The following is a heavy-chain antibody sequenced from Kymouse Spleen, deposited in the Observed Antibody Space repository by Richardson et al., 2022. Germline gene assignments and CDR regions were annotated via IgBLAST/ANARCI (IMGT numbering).Heavy chain of an antibody. CDR3: ATVDTAMDGAEYFQH. CDR2: INHSGST. V-gene: IGHV4-34*01. D-gene: IGHD5-18,IGHD5-18*01. CDR1: GGSFSGYY. J-gene: IGHJ1*01. Sequence: QVQLQQWGAGLLKPSETLSLTCAVYGGSFSGYYWSWIRQPPGKGLEWIGEINHSGSTNYNPSLKSRVTISVDTSKNQFSLKLSSVTAADTAVYYCATVDTAMDGAEYFQHWGQGTLVTVSS.